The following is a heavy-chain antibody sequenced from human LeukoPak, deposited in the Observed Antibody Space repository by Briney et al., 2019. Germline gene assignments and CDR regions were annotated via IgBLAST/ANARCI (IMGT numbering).Heavy chain of an antibody. V-gene: IGHV3-23*01. J-gene: IGHJ4*02. Sequence: PGGSLRLSCAASGFTFSSYAMSWVRQAPGKGLEWVSAISGSGGSTYYADSVKGRFTISRDNSKNTLYLQMNSLRAEDTDVYYCAKGTTYYYDSSGEWDQGTLVTVSS. D-gene: IGHD3-22*01. CDR1: GFTFSSYA. CDR3: AKGTTYYYDSSGE. CDR2: ISGSGGST.